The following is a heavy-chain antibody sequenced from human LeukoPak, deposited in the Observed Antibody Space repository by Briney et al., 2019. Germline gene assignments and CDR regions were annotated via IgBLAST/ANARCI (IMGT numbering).Heavy chain of an antibody. CDR1: GGSIGSYY. Sequence: SETLSLTCTVSGGSIGSYYWSWLRQPPGKGLEWIGCVEYSGSTNYNPSLKSRVTISVDTSKNQFSLKLNSVTAADTAVYYCARVRRSSGGPAAFDIWGQGTRVTVSS. CDR3: ARVRRSSGGPAAFDI. J-gene: IGHJ3*02. CDR2: VEYSGST. D-gene: IGHD1-26*01. V-gene: IGHV4-59*01.